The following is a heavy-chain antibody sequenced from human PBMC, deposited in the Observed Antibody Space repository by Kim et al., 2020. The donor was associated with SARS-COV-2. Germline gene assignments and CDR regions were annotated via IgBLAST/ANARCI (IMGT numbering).Heavy chain of an antibody. CDR1: GGSISSYY. Sequence: SETLSLTCTVSGGSISSYYWSWIRQPPGKGLEWIGYIYYSGSTNYNPSLKSRVTISVDTSKNQFSLKLSSVTAADTAVYYCARAEVFHLGGSGFDYWGQGTLVTVSS. V-gene: IGHV4-59*01. J-gene: IGHJ4*02. D-gene: IGHD2-15*01. CDR3: ARAEVFHLGGSGFDY. CDR2: IYYSGST.